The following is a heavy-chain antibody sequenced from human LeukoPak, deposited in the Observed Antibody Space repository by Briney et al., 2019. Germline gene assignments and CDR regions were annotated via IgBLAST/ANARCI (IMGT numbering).Heavy chain of an antibody. CDR1: GFTFSSYG. CDR2: ISYDGSNK. J-gene: IGHJ6*04. V-gene: IGHV3-30*18. CDR3: AEEPTSYYYYGMDV. Sequence: PGRSLRLSCAASGFTFSSYGMHWVRQAPGKGLEWVAVISYDGSNKYYADSVKGRFTISRDNSKNTLYLQMNSLRAEDTAVYYCAEEPTSYYYYGMDVWGKGTTVTVSS.